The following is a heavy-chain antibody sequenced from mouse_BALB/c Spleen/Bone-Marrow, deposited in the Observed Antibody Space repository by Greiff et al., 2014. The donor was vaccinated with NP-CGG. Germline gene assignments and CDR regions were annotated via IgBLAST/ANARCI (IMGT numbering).Heavy chain of an antibody. CDR1: GFTFSSYA. J-gene: IGHJ4*01. V-gene: IGHV5-6-5*01. D-gene: IGHD1-1*01. Sequence: EVQVVESGGGLVKPGGSLKLSCAAPGFTFSSYAMSCVRQTPEKRLEWVASISSGGSTYYPDSVKGRFTISRDNARNILYLQMSSLRSEDTAMYYCARGRDYGSSYDAMDYWGQGTSVTVSS. CDR3: ARGRDYGSSYDAMDY. CDR2: ISSGGST.